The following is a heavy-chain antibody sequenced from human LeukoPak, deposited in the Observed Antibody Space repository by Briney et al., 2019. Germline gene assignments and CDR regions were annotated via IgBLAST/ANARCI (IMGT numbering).Heavy chain of an antibody. Sequence: PGGSLRLSCAASGFTFSDYYMSWIRQAPGKGLEWVSYISSSGSTIYYADSVKGRFTISRDNAKNSLYLQMNSLRAEDTAVYYCAIGPPSIAAAPEYYFDYWGQGTLVTVSS. D-gene: IGHD6-13*01. J-gene: IGHJ4*02. CDR1: GFTFSDYY. CDR2: ISSSGSTI. V-gene: IGHV3-11*01. CDR3: AIGPPSIAAAPEYYFDY.